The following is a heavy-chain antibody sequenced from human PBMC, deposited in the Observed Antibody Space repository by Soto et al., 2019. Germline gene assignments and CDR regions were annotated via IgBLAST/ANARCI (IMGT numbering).Heavy chain of an antibody. V-gene: IGHV3-74*02. CDR1: GFTFSNYW. J-gene: IGHJ6*03. Sequence: EVQLVESGGGLVQPGGSLRLSCAASGFTFSNYWMYWVRQAPGKGLEWVSRINSDGSVSSYADSVKGRLTISRDNVKNTLYLQMDSLRAEDTALYYCARGDCVGGTCYSLAGSFYYYMDVGGKGTMVTVFS. CDR2: INSDGSVS. CDR3: ARGDCVGGTCYSLAGSFYYYMDV. D-gene: IGHD2-15*01.